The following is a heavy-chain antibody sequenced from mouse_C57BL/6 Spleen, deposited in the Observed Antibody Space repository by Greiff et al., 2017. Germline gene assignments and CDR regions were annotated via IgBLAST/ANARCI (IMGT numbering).Heavy chain of an antibody. Sequence: VQLQQSGAELVRPGTSVKVSCKASGYAFTNYLIEWVKQRPGQGLEWIGVINPGSGGTNYNEKFKGKATLTADKSSSTAYMQLSSLPSEDSAVYFCARSYDYASYWDYGAQGTTLTVSS. D-gene: IGHD2-4*01. V-gene: IGHV1-54*01. CDR1: GYAFTNYL. J-gene: IGHJ2*01. CDR2: INPGSGGT. CDR3: ARSYDYASYWDY.